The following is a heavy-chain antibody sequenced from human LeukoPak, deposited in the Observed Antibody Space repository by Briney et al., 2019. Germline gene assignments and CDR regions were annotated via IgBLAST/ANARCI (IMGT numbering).Heavy chain of an antibody. CDR1: GFTFSNYG. D-gene: IGHD6-19*01. Sequence: PGGSLRLSCAASGFTFSNYGMHRVRQAPGKGLEWVAFIRYDGSNKYYEDSVKGRFTISRDNSKNTLYLQMNGLRAEDTAMYYCAKDYSSGWNLDYWGQGTLVTVSS. V-gene: IGHV3-30*02. CDR3: AKDYSSGWNLDY. J-gene: IGHJ4*02. CDR2: IRYDGSNK.